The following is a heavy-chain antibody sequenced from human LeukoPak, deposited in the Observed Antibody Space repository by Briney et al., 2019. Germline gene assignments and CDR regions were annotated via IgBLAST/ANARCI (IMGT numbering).Heavy chain of an antibody. Sequence: SETLSLTCAVSGGSISSSNWWSWVRQPPGKGLEWIGEIYHSGSTNYNPSLKSRVTISVDKSKNQFSLKLSSVTAADTAVYYCARKYCSSTSCSSAFDIWGQGTMVTVSS. J-gene: IGHJ3*02. D-gene: IGHD2-2*01. CDR3: ARKYCSSTSCSSAFDI. V-gene: IGHV4-4*02. CDR1: GGSISSSNW. CDR2: IYHSGST.